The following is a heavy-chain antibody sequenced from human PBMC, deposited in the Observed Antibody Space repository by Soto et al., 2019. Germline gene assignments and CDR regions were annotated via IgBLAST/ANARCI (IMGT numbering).Heavy chain of an antibody. D-gene: IGHD1-26*01. Sequence: QVQLVESGGGLVKPGGSLRLSCAASGFTFSDYYMSWIRQAPGKGLEWVSYISGGSVYIYYADSVKGRFTISRDNGKNSLYLQMNSLRAEDTAVFYCASGKSGSYDYWGQGTLVTVSS. CDR3: ASGKSGSYDY. J-gene: IGHJ4*02. CDR2: ISGGSVYI. V-gene: IGHV3-11*06. CDR1: GFTFSDYY.